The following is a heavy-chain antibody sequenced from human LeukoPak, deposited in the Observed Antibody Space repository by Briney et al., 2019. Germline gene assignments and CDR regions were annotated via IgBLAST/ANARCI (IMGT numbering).Heavy chain of an antibody. V-gene: IGHV4-59*02. CDR2: LSYTGKT. J-gene: IGHJ4*02. D-gene: IGHD2/OR15-2a*01. CDR3: SEGYFEPFDH. CDR1: GASVNSSH. Sequence: SETLSLTCVVSGASVNSSHWNWIRQLPGKGLEWIGCLSYTGKTDYNPSLTSRVNISLDTSKNQVSLKLRSVTVADTAVDYCSEGYFEPFDHWGQGTLVTVSS.